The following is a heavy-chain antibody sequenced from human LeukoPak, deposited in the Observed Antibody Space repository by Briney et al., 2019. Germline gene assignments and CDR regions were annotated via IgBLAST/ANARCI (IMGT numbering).Heavy chain of an antibody. CDR1: GGSTSSYY. Sequence: PSETLSLTCTVSGGSTSSYYWSWIRQPPGKGLEWIGYIYYSGSTNYNPSLKSRVTISVDTSKNQFSLKLSSVTAADTAVYYCARVYNFWSGYNLDYYMDVWGKGTTVTVSS. CDR2: IYYSGST. J-gene: IGHJ6*03. CDR3: ARVYNFWSGYNLDYYMDV. D-gene: IGHD3-3*01. V-gene: IGHV4-59*01.